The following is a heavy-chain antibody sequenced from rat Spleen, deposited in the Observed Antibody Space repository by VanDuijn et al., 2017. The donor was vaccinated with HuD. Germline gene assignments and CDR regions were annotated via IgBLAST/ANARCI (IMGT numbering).Heavy chain of an antibody. D-gene: IGHD1-10*01. CDR2: ISYEGSST. V-gene: IGHV5-22*01. Sequence: EVQLVESDGGLVQPGRSLKLSCAASGFTFSDYYMAWVRQAPKKGLEWVASISYEGSSTYYGDSVKGRFTISRDNAKSSLYLQMDSLRSEDTATYYCARHNNQRFMDAWGQGASVTVSS. CDR3: ARHNNQRFMDA. J-gene: IGHJ4*01. CDR1: GFTFSDYY.